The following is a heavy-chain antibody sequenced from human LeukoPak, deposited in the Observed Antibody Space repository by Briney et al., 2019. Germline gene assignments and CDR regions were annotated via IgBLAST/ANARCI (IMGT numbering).Heavy chain of an antibody. J-gene: IGHJ4*02. CDR2: ISGSGGNT. D-gene: IGHD6-25*01. CDR1: GFTFSNYA. Sequence: GGSLRLSCAASGFTFSNYAMSWVRQAPGKRLEWVSAISGSGGNTYYADSVKGRFTISRDNSKNTLYLQMDSLRAEDTAVYYCAREVGAATGGYFDYWGQGTLVTVSS. CDR3: AREVGAATGGYFDY. V-gene: IGHV3-23*01.